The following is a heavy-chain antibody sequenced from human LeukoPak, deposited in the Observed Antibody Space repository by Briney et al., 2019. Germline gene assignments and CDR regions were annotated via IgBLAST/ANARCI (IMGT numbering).Heavy chain of an antibody. Sequence: ASVKVSCKASGYTFTTFYMHWVRQAPGHGLEWMGILNPTGGSTNYAQKFQGRVTMTRDTSTSTVYMELSSLRSEDTAVYYCARGYRGTYHFDYWGQGTLVTVSS. J-gene: IGHJ4*02. D-gene: IGHD1-26*01. CDR3: ARGYRGTYHFDY. CDR2: LNPTGGST. V-gene: IGHV1-46*01. CDR1: GYTFTTFY.